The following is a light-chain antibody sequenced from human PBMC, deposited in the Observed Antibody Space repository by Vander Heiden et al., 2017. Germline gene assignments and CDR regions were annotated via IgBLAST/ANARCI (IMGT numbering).Light chain of an antibody. V-gene: IGLV2-14*01. J-gene: IGLJ1*01. CDR1: TSDVGGHNY. CDR2: EVS. Sequence: QSALAQPASVSGSPGQSLTISCTGTTSDVGGHNYVSWYQQHPGKAPKVMIFEVSNRPSGVSHRFSGSKSGNTASLTISGLQAEDEADYYCSSYTISNTYVFGTGTKVTVL. CDR3: SSYTISNTYV.